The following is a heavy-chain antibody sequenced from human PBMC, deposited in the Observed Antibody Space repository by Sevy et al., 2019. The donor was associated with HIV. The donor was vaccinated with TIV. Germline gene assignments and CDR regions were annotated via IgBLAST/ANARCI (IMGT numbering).Heavy chain of an antibody. Sequence: GGSLRLSCTASGFTFTTYAMSWVRQAPGKGLEWVSSISSSGGTTYYADSVKGRFTISRDNSKNSLYLQMNSLRAEDTALYYCAKDKGYCTNGVCYTSYYYYGMDVWGQGTTVTVSS. J-gene: IGHJ6*02. V-gene: IGHV3-23*01. CDR3: AKDKGYCTNGVCYTSYYYYGMDV. CDR2: ISSSGGTT. CDR1: GFTFTTYA. D-gene: IGHD2-8*01.